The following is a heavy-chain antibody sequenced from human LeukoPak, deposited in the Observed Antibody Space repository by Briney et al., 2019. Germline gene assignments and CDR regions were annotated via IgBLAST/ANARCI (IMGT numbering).Heavy chain of an antibody. V-gene: IGHV5-51*01. CDR3: ARLAVRGVMGRSHIDV. J-gene: IGHJ6*03. D-gene: IGHD3-10*01. CDR2: IYPGDSDT. Sequence: GESLEISCKAFGHNFTSYWIAWVRQLPGKGLEWMGIIYPGDSDTRYSPSFQGQVTISVDKSISTAYLQRNSLQSSDTATFYCARLAVRGVMGRSHIDVWGKGTTVTISS. CDR1: GHNFTSYW.